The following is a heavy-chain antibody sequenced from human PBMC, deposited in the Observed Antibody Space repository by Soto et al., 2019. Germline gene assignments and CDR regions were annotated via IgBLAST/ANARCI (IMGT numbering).Heavy chain of an antibody. Sequence: QVQLQESGPGLVKPSETLSLTCTVSGGSVSSGSYYWSWIRQPPGKVLEWIGSIYYSGSTNYYPSLQSPVPISEATFKNQCSLKLSSVTAAATAVYYCASAPPISSRRDGDNFGLGYYWGQGTLVTFSS. CDR2: IYYSGST. CDR3: ASAPPISSRRDGDNFGLGYY. D-gene: IGHD3-3*01. J-gene: IGHJ4*02. CDR1: GGSVSSGSYY. V-gene: IGHV4-61*01.